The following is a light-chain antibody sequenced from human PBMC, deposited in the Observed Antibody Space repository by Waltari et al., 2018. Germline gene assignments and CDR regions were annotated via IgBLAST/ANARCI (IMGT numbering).Light chain of an antibody. V-gene: IGKV3-15*01. CDR3: QHYNEWPQYT. CDR1: QRVGDN. J-gene: IGKJ2*01. CDR2: GAS. Sequence: EIVLTQSPATLSVSPGGTATLSCRASQRVGDNLAWYQQKHGQAPRLLIYGASSRATDIPDRFSGSGSGTEFTRTISTLHSEDFAVYFCQHYNEWPQYTFAQGTKVEIK.